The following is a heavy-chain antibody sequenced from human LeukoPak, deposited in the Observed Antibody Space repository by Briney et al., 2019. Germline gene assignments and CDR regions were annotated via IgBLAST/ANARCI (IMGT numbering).Heavy chain of an antibody. J-gene: IGHJ5*02. CDR3: ARRIGYCSSTSCSYNWFDP. V-gene: IGHV4-34*01. D-gene: IGHD2-2*01. Sequence: PGGSLRLSCAASGFTVSHYYMTWVRQAPGKGLEWIGEINHSGSTNYNPSLKSRVTISVDTSKNQFSLKLSSVTAADTAVYYCARRIGYCSSTSCSYNWFDPWGQGTLVTVSS. CDR1: GFTVSHYY. CDR2: INHSGST.